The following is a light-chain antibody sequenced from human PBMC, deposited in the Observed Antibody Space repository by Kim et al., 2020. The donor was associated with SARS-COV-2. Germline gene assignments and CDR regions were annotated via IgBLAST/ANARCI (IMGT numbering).Light chain of an antibody. CDR3: QVWDSSSDHPV. CDR1: NIGSKR. Sequence: ATGKTARITCGGNNIGSKRVLWYQQKPGQAPVLVIYYDSDRPSGIPERFAGSNSGNTATLTISRVEAGDEADYYCQVWDSSSDHPVFGGGTQLTVL. CDR2: YDS. J-gene: IGLJ3*02. V-gene: IGLV3-21*04.